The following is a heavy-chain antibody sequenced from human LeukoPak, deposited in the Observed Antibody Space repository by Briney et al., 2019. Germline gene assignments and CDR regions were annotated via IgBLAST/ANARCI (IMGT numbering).Heavy chain of an antibody. CDR1: GFTFSSYS. Sequence: GGSLRLSCAASGFTFSSYSMNWVRQAPGKGLERVSSISSSSSYIYYADSVKGRFTISRDNAKNSLYLQMNSLRAEDTAVYYCARDLGRNWNDVRLRGVAPGYWGQGTLVTVSS. CDR3: ARDLGRNWNDVRLRGVAPGY. J-gene: IGHJ4*02. D-gene: IGHD1-1*01. CDR2: ISSSSSYI. V-gene: IGHV3-21*01.